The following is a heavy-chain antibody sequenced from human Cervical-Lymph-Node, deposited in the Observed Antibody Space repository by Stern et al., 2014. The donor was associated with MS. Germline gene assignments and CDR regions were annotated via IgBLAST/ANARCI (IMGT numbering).Heavy chain of an antibody. J-gene: IGHJ3*02. D-gene: IGHD3-22*01. CDR2: INPGGVST. CDR1: GYTFTSYH. V-gene: IGHV1-46*01. Sequence: QVQLGQSGAEVKKPGASVKVSCKASGYTFTSYHMHWVRQAPGPGLEWMGIINPGGVSTTYAQNFQGRLIMTRDTSTSTVYMELSSLRSEDTALYYCARAGGYYVFDIWGQGTRVTVSS. CDR3: ARAGGYYVFDI.